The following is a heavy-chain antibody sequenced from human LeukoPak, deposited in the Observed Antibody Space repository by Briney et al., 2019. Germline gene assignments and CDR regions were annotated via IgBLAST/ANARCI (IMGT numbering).Heavy chain of an antibody. CDR3: AKATPPYDFWSGYLSA. D-gene: IGHD3-3*01. CDR2: ISGSGGST. V-gene: IGHV3-23*01. J-gene: IGHJ5*02. CDR1: GFTFSSYA. Sequence: PGGSLRLSCAASGFTFSSYAMSWVRQAPGKGLEWVSAISGSGGSTYYADSVKGRFTISRDNSKNTLYLQMNSLRAEDAAVYYCAKATPPYDFWSGYLSAWGQGTLVTVSS.